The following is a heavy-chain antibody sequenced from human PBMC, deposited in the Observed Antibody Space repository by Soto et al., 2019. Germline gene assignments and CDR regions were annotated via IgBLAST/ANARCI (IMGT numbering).Heavy chain of an antibody. J-gene: IGHJ4*02. Sequence: SCKASGYTFTSYGMHWVRQAPGKGLEWVAVIWYDGSNKYYADSVKGRFTISRDNSKNTLYLQMNSLRAEDTAVYYCARGPIYYFDYWGQGTLVTVSS. CDR3: ARGPIYYFDY. V-gene: IGHV3-33*01. CDR2: IWYDGSNK. CDR1: GYTFTSYG.